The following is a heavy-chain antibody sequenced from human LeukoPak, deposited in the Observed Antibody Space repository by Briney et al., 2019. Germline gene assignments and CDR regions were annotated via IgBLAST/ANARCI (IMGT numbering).Heavy chain of an antibody. D-gene: IGHD6-19*01. CDR1: GFTVSSNY. V-gene: IGHV3-30*03. CDR2: IQYHGRDK. J-gene: IGHJ5*02. CDR3: AREGGRTVAGTFDN. Sequence: PGGSLRLSCAASGFTVSSNYMSWVRQAPGKGLEWVAFIQYHGRDKYYADSVKGRFTISRDNSKNTLYMEVNGLRAEDTAVYYCAREGGRTVAGTFDNWGQGTLVTVSS.